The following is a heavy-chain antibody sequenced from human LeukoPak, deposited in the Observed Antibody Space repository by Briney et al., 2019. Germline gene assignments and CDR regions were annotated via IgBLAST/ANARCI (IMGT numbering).Heavy chain of an antibody. CDR2: INPNSGGT. V-gene: IGHV1-2*02. Sequence: ASVRVSCKASGYTFTGYYMHWVRQAPGQGLEWMGWINPNSGGTNYAQKFQGRVTMTRDTSISTAYMELSRLRSDDTAVYYCARDPNLRYDWFDPWGQGTLVTVSS. CDR1: GYTFTGYY. CDR3: ARDPNLRYDWFDP. D-gene: IGHD4-17*01. J-gene: IGHJ5*02.